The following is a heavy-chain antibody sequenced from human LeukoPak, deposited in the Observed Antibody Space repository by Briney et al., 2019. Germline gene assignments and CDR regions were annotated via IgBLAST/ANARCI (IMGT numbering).Heavy chain of an antibody. CDR1: GYSFTSHW. Sequence: GESLKISCKGSGYSFTSHWIGWVRQMPGKGLEWMGIIYPGDSDTRYSPSFQGQVTISADKSISTAYLQWSSLKASDTAMYYCARPIFSSSGPFDYWGQGTLVTVSS. D-gene: IGHD6-19*01. CDR3: ARPIFSSSGPFDY. CDR2: IYPGDSDT. J-gene: IGHJ4*02. V-gene: IGHV5-51*01.